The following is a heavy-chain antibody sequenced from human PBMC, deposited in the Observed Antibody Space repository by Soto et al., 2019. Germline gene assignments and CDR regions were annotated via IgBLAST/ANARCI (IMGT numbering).Heavy chain of an antibody. V-gene: IGHV1-69*02. D-gene: IGHD5-12*01. CDR3: ATSVELATSDY. CDR1: GGTFSTFA. Sequence: QVQLVQSEAEVKKPGSSVKVSCKASGGTFSTFAISWVRQAPGQGLEWMGRIIPVLDIPNYAQKFLGRVKITADKSANTAYTELSGLRSDDTAVYYCATSVELATSDYWGQGTLVTVSS. CDR2: IIPVLDIP. J-gene: IGHJ4*02.